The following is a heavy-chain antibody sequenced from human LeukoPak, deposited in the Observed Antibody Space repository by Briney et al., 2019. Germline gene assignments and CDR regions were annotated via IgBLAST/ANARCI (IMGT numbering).Heavy chain of an antibody. CDR3: ARDPAEWELLRTPFDY. Sequence: SETLSLTCTVSGVSINSYYWSWVRQPPGKGLGWIGYIHYSGSTNYNPSLKSRVTISVDTSKNQFSLKLSSVNAADTAVYYCARDPAEWELLRTPFDYWGQGTLVTVSS. V-gene: IGHV4-59*01. CDR2: IHYSGST. D-gene: IGHD1-26*01. J-gene: IGHJ4*02. CDR1: GVSINSYY.